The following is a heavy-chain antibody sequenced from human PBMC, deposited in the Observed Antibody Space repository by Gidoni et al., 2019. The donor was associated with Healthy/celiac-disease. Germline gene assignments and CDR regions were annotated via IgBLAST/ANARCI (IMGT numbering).Heavy chain of an antibody. CDR2: IYYSGST. D-gene: IGHD2-8*01. J-gene: IGHJ2*01. V-gene: IGHV4-30-4*08. CDR1: GGSISSGDYY. CDR3: ARDPYCTNGVCYPTNWYFDL. Sequence: QVQLQESGPGLVTPSQTLSLTCTVSGGSISSGDYYWSWIRQPPGKGLEWIGYIYYSGSTYYNPSLKIRVTISVDTSKNQFSLKLSSVTAADTAVYYCARDPYCTNGVCYPTNWYFDLWGRGTLVTVSS.